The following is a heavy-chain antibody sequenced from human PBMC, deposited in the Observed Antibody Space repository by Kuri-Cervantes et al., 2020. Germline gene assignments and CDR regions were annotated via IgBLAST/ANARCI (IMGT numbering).Heavy chain of an antibody. CDR2: ISWNSGSI. J-gene: IGHJ4*02. CDR3: ARFDY. V-gene: IGHV3-9*01. CDR1: GFTFDDYA. Sequence: LSLTCAASGFTFDDYAMHWVRQAPGKGLEWVSGISWNSGSIGYADSVKGRFTISRDNAKNSLYLQMNSLRAEDTAVYYCARFDYWGQGTLVTVSS.